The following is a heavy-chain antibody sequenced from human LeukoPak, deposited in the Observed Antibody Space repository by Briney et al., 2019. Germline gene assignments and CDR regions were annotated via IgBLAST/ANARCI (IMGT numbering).Heavy chain of an antibody. Sequence: GGSLRLSCAASGFTFSSYTMKWVRQAPGKGLEWVSYISSSSSTIYYADSVKGRFTISRDNAKNSLYLQMNSLRAEDTAVYYCARDNGYSGYARGYFDYWGQGTLVTVSS. CDR1: GFTFSSYT. V-gene: IGHV3-48*04. CDR3: ARDNGYSGYARGYFDY. J-gene: IGHJ4*02. CDR2: ISSSSSTI. D-gene: IGHD5-12*01.